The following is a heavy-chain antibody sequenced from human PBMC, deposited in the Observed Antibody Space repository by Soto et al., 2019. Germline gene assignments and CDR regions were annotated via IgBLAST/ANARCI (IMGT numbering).Heavy chain of an antibody. CDR3: ARESLAYWGGDCYSSPFDY. CDR2: IHYSGST. J-gene: IGHJ4*02. D-gene: IGHD2-21*02. CDR1: GGSISSDDYY. Sequence: QVQLQESGPGLVKPSQTLSLTCTVSGGSISSDDYYWSWIRQHPGKGLEWIGYIHYSGSTFYNPSLKSRVTTSVDTFKGQVSLKLSSVTSADTAVYYCARESLAYWGGDCYSSPFDYWGQGVLVTVSS. V-gene: IGHV4-31*03.